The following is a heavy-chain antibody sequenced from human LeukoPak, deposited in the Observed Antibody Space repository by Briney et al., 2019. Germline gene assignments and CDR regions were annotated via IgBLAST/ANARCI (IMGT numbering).Heavy chain of an antibody. CDR3: AMTFDY. V-gene: IGHV3-21*01. J-gene: IGHJ4*02. CDR1: GFTFSAYS. Sequence: GGSLRLSCAASGFTFSAYSMNWVRQAPGKGLEWVSSISSSGSDIYYADSVKGRFTISRDNAKNSLYLQMNSLRAEDTAVYYCAMTFDYWGQGTLVTVPS. CDR2: ISSSGSDI.